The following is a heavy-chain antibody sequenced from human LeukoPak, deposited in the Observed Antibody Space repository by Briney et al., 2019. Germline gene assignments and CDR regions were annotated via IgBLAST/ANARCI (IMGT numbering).Heavy chain of an antibody. CDR2: FDVGDGGR. J-gene: IGHJ4*02. CDR1: EYTLTELS. D-gene: IGHD2-15*01. Sequence: ASVKVSCKVFEYTLTELSMHWVRQAPGKGLEWMGGFDVGDGGRIYAQKFQGRVTMTEDTTTDTAYMELNSLRAEDTAVYYCAKDHASRVVAAAFDYWGQGTLVTVSS. V-gene: IGHV1-24*01. CDR3: AKDHASRVVAAAFDY.